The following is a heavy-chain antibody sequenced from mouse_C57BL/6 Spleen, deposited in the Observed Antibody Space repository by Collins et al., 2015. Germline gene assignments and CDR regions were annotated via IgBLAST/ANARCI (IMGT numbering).Heavy chain of an antibody. J-gene: IGHJ2*01. CDR2: IWTGGGT. CDR3: ARGGAQALFDY. CDR1: GFSLASYS. Sequence: SGFSLASYSISWVRQPPGKGLEWLGVIWTGGGTNYNSALKSRLSISKDNSKSQVFLKMNSLQTDDTARYYCARGGAQALFDYWGQGTTLAVSS. D-gene: IGHD3-2*02. V-gene: IGHV2-9-1*01.